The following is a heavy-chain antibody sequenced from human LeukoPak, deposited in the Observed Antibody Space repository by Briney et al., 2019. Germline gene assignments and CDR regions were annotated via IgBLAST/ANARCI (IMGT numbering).Heavy chain of an antibody. J-gene: IGHJ6*04. V-gene: IGHV3-74*01. Sequence: PGGSLRLSCAASGFTFSSYWMHWVRQAPGKGLVWVSRINTDGSSTNYADSVKGRFIISRDNAKNTLYLQMNSLRAEGTAVYYCARDRYYGSGTYDVWGKGTTVTVSS. CDR3: ARDRYYGSGTYDV. CDR1: GFTFSSYW. D-gene: IGHD3-10*01. CDR2: INTDGSST.